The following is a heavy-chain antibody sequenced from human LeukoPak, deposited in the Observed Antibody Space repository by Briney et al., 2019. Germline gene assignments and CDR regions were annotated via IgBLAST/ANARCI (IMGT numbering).Heavy chain of an antibody. V-gene: IGHV1-2*06. J-gene: IGHJ4*02. Sequence: ASVKVSCKASGYTFTCYYMHWVRQAPGQGLEWMGRINPNSGGTNYAQKFQGRVTMTRDTSISTAYMELSRLRSDDTAVYYCARDRGYSYGPYFDYWGQGTLVTVSS. CDR3: ARDRGYSYGPYFDY. CDR2: INPNSGGT. CDR1: GYTFTCYY. D-gene: IGHD5-18*01.